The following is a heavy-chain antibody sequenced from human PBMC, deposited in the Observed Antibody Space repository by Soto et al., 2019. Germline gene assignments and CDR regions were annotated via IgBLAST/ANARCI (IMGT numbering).Heavy chain of an antibody. CDR3: AKKGLVSLATYCTTGDCHYAFDV. Sequence: EVQLLESGGGLVRPGGSLRLSCAASGFTFYNYAMNWVRQAPGKGLEWISTISGGGDGTYYADSVKGRFTISRDNSRNAVYLQKKSLRAEYTSVYYCAKKGLVSLATYCTTGDCHYAFDVWGQGTQVTVSS. V-gene: IGHV3-23*01. D-gene: IGHD2-8*01. J-gene: IGHJ3*01. CDR2: ISGGGDGT. CDR1: GFTFYNYA.